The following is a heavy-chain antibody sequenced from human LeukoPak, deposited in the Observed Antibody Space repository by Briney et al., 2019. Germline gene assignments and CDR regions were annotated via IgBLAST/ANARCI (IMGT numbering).Heavy chain of an antibody. D-gene: IGHD1-26*01. J-gene: IGHJ5*01. CDR3: VRDWDHFDFDS. CDR2: IKGDGSHT. V-gene: IGHV3-74*01. Sequence: GGSLRLSCAASGFTFGSYWMHWTRQAPGKGLVWISRIKGDGSHTIYADSVEGRFTISRDNAKNTLFQQMESLRVEDTAVYYCVRDWDHFDFDSWGQGTLVTVAS. CDR1: GFTFGSYW.